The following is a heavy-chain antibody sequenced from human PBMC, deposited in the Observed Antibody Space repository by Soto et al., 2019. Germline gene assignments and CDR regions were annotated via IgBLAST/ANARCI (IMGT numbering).Heavy chain of an antibody. V-gene: IGHV1-18*01. CDR1: GYTFTSYG. CDR3: ARHLLHLGRLYFDY. J-gene: IGHJ4*02. D-gene: IGHD3-3*01. CDR2: ITTDKGKT. Sequence: ASVKVSCKTSGYTFTSYGITWVRQAPGQGLEWMGWITTDKGKTTYAQKFQGRVTMTTDTSTSTAYMELNSLRAEDTAVYYCARHLLHLGRLYFDYWGQGTQVTVSS.